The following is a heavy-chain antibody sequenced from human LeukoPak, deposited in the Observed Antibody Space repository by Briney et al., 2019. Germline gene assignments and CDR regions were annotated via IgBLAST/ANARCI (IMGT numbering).Heavy chain of an antibody. Sequence: GGSLRLSCAASGFIVNSYAMSWVRQAPGKGLAWVSLIYSDGVTQYADSVKGRFTISRDNSKNTLSLQMNSLRDEDTAVYFCARDRAEGKTWVEFDPWGQGTLVTVSS. V-gene: IGHV3-66*02. J-gene: IGHJ5*02. CDR1: GFIVNSYA. CDR2: IYSDGVT. CDR3: ARDRAEGKTWVEFDP.